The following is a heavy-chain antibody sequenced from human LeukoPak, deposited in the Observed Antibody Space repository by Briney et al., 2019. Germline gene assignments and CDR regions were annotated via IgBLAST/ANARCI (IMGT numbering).Heavy chain of an antibody. J-gene: IGHJ5*02. CDR3: ASSRNSWYRGWFDP. D-gene: IGHD6-13*01. CDR1: GGSFSGYY. Sequence: SETLSLTCAVYGGSFSGYYWSWIRQPPGKGLEWIGEINHSGSTNYNPSLKSRVTISVDPSKNQFSLKLSSVTAADPAVYYCASSRNSWYRGWFDPWGQGTLVTVSS. CDR2: INHSGST. V-gene: IGHV4-34*01.